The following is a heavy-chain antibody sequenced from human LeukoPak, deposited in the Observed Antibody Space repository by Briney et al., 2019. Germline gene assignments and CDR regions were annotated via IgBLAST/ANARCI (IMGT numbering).Heavy chain of an antibody. V-gene: IGHV1-2*02. J-gene: IGHJ6*02. CDR3: ARGGTYYDILTGYYTEGGSDYYYYGMDV. D-gene: IGHD3-9*01. CDR2: INPNSGGT. Sequence: ASVKVSCKASGYTFTGYYMHWVRQAPGQGLEWMGWINPNSGGTNYAQKFQGRVTMTRDTSISTVYMELSRLRSDDTAVYYCARGGTYYDILTGYYTEGGSDYYYYGMDVWGQGTTVTVSS. CDR1: GYTFTGYY.